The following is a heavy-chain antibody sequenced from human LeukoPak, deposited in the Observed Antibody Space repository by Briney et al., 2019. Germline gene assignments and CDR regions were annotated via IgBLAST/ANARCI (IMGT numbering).Heavy chain of an antibody. V-gene: IGHV3-72*01. Sequence: GGSLPVSRAASGFTFSSYEMNWVRQAPGKGLEWIGRSKNKDYAYSTVYAASVKGRLTFSRDDPKNSLYLQMNSLTTEDTAVYYCTRIFYYGTRGYNPDFWGQGPLV. J-gene: IGHJ1*01. D-gene: IGHD3-10*01. CDR2: SKNKDYAYST. CDR3: TRIFYYGTRGYNPDF. CDR1: GFTFSSYE.